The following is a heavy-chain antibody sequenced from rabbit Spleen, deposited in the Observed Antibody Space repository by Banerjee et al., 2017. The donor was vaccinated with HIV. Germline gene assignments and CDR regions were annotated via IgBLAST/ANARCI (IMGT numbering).Heavy chain of an antibody. Sequence: QEQLKESGGGLVQPGGSLKLSCKASGFDLSTYYMNWVRQAPGKGLEWIGCINSSSGSTWYASWVNVRFTISKTSSTTVTLQMTSLTAADTATYFCARWGDDSSYAMDLWGQGTLVTVS. CDR2: INSSSGST. V-gene: IGHV1S45*01. CDR1: GFDLSTYYM. J-gene: IGHJ6*01. D-gene: IGHD2-1*01. CDR3: ARWGDDSSYAMDL.